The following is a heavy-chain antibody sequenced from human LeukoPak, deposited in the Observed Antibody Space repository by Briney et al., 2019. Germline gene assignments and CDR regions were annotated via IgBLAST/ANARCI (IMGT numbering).Heavy chain of an antibody. CDR2: INHSGST. V-gene: IGHV4-34*01. J-gene: IGHJ4*02. Sequence: PSETLSLTCAVYGGSFSGYYWSWIRQPPGKGLEWIGEINHSGSTNYNPSLKSRVTISVDTSKNQFSLKLSSVTAADTAVYYCARGSITSLNYYGSGSYYNLFLRRWNPHLDYWGQGTLVTVSS. D-gene: IGHD3-10*01. CDR3: ARGSITSLNYYGSGSYYNLFLRRWNPHLDY. CDR1: GGSFSGYY.